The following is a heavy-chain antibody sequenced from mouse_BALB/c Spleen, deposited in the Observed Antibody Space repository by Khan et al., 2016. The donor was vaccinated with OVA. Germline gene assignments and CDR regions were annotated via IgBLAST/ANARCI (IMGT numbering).Heavy chain of an antibody. CDR2: ISYSGNT. V-gene: IGHV3-2*02. CDR1: GYSITSDYA. CDR3: ARIYGGDFDY. J-gene: IGHJ2*01. Sequence: EVELVESGPGLVKPSQSLSLTCTVTGYSITSDYAWNWIRQFPGNKLEWMGYISYSGNTKYNPSLKSRISITRDPSKNQFFLPLNSVTTDDTATYYCARIYGGDFDYWGQGTTLTVSS. D-gene: IGHD1-1*01.